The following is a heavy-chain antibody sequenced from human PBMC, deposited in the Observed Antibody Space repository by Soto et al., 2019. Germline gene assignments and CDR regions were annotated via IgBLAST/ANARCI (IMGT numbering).Heavy chain of an antibody. J-gene: IGHJ4*02. CDR1: GFTFNNYA. D-gene: IGHD3-10*01. V-gene: IGHV3-23*01. Sequence: EVQLLESGGGLVQPGGSLRLSCAASGFTFNNYAMTWVRQAPGNWLEWVSAISGGGDTTSYADSVKGRFTVSRDGSKHTLYLQMSSLRAEDTALYYCAKGRGGSGSLTPRVDFWGQGTLVTVSS. CDR3: AKGRGGSGSLTPRVDF. CDR2: ISGGGDTT.